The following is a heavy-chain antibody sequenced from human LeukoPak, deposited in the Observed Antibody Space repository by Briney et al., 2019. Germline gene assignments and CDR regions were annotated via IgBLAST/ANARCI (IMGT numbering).Heavy chain of an antibody. V-gene: IGHV4-39*01. D-gene: IGHD5-24*01. CDR1: GGSISSSSYY. CDR3: ARLVRGRDGYLQEDY. J-gene: IGHJ4*02. CDR2: IYYSGST. Sequence: PSETLSLTCTVSGGSISSSSYYWGWIRQPPGKGLEWIGSIYYSGSTYYNPSLKSPVTISVDTSKNQFSLKLSSVTAADTAVHYCARLVRGRDGYLQEDYWGQGTLVTVSS.